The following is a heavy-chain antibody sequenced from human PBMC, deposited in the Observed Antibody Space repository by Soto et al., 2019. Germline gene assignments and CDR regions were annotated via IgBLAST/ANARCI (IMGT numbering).Heavy chain of an antibody. CDR1: GFTFSSYL. J-gene: IGHJ6*02. CDR2: INSDGSST. Sequence: PGGSLRLSCAASGFTFSSYLMHWVRQAPGKGLVWVSRINSDGSSTSYADSVKGRFTISRDNAKNTLYLQMNSLRAEDTAVYYCARDLGYCSGGSCYSVLLDVWGQGTTVTVSS. V-gene: IGHV3-74*01. CDR3: ARDLGYCSGGSCYSVLLDV. D-gene: IGHD2-15*01.